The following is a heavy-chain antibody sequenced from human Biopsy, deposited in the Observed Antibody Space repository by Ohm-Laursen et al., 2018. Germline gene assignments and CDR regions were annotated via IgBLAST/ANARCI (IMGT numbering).Heavy chain of an antibody. V-gene: IGHV1-69*04. CDR3: AKDQLHTTSSVGAAFEI. CDR2: IIPVVGLT. Sequence: SSVKVSCKASGGTFGGSPITWLRQAPGQGLEWVGKIIPVVGLTTYAPRFQGRVTVTADTSTNTVYMDLSSLRSEDTAVYYCAKDQLHTTSSVGAAFEIWGPGTLVTVS. D-gene: IGHD1-7*01. CDR1: GGTFGGSP. J-gene: IGHJ3*02.